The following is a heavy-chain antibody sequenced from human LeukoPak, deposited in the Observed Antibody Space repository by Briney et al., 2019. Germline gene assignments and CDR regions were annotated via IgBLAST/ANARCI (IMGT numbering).Heavy chain of an antibody. CDR2: IYYSGST. CDR1: GGSISSYY. J-gene: IGHJ4*02. Sequence: SETLSLTCTVSGGSISSYYWSWIRQPPGKGLEWIGYIYYSGSTNYNPSLKSRVTISVDTSKNQFSLKLSSVTAADTAVYYCAGLSLYSGSYLDYWGQGTLVTVSS. CDR3: AGLSLYSGSYLDY. V-gene: IGHV4-59*08. D-gene: IGHD1-26*01.